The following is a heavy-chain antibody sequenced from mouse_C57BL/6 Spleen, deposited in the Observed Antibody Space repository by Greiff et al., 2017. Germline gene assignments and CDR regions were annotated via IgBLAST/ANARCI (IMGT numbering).Heavy chain of an antibody. V-gene: IGHV1-76*01. D-gene: IGHD1-1*01. CDR1: GYTFTDYY. Sequence: VQLQQSGAELVRPGASVKLSCKASGYTFTDYYINWVKQRPGQGLEWIARIYPGSGNTYYNEKFKGKATLTAEKSSSTAYMQLSSLTSEDSAVYFCARYYGSRLFDYWGQGTTLTVSS. CDR2: IYPGSGNT. J-gene: IGHJ2*01. CDR3: ARYYGSRLFDY.